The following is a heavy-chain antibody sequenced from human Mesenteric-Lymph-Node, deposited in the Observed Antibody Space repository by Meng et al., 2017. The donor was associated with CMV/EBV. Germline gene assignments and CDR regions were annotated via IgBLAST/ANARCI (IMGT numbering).Heavy chain of an antibody. CDR2: INGGNADT. CDR1: GYTFTTYA. CDR3: ARDLMVATMYYFDY. Sequence: SGYTFTTYAIHWLRQAPGQRLEWMGWINGGNADTKYSQKFQDRVTFTRDTSASTAYMELSSLRPEDTAVFYCARDLMVATMYYFDYWGQGTLVTVSS. D-gene: IGHD5-12*01. V-gene: IGHV1-3*01. J-gene: IGHJ4*02.